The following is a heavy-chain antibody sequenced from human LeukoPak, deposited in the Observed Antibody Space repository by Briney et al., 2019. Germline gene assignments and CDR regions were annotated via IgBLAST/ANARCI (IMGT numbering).Heavy chain of an antibody. D-gene: IGHD3-9*01. J-gene: IGHJ4*02. CDR2: VYYSGST. CDR1: GDSVSSGSYY. Sequence: NPSETLSLTCTVSGDSVSSGSYYWSWIRQPPGKGLEWIGCVYYSGSTNYNPSLKSRVTISVDTSKNLFSLKLSSVTAADTAVYYCARGDILTGRDYWGQGTLVTVSS. CDR3: ARGDILTGRDY. V-gene: IGHV4-61*01.